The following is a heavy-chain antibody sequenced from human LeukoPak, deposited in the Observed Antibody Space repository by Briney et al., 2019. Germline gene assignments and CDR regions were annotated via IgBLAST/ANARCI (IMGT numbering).Heavy chain of an antibody. CDR1: GFTFSSYA. J-gene: IGHJ1*01. V-gene: IGHV3-23*01. D-gene: IGHD6-13*01. CDR2: ISGSGGST. CDR3: ARDDTIPGSSSWYMYFQH. Sequence: GGALRLSCAASGFTFSSYAMGWVRQAPGKGLEWVSAISGSGGSTYYADSVKGRFTISRDNSKNTLYLQMNSLRAEDTAVYYCARDDTIPGSSSWYMYFQHWGQGTLVTVSS.